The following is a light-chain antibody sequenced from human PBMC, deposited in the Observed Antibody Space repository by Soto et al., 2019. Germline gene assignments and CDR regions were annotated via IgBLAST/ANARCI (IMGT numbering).Light chain of an antibody. CDR2: KDR. V-gene: IGLV3-27*01. CDR3: FSAADTNRVI. CDR1: GLAKKY. J-gene: IGLJ2*01. Sequence: SYELTQPSSVSVSPGQTARITCSGDGLAKKYARWFQQKAGQAPILLLYKDRERPPGIPERFSGSSSGTTVTLTISGAQVEDEADYYRFSAADTNRVIFGGGTKLTVL.